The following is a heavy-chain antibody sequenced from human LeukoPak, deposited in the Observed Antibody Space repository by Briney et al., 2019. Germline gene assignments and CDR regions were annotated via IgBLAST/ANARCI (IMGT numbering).Heavy chain of an antibody. Sequence: GGSLRLSCAASGFTFSSYAMSWVRQAPGKGLEWVSAISGSGGSTYYADSVKGRFTISRDNSDNTLCLQMNSLRAEDTALYYCAGASSEWYDWGQGTLVTVSS. D-gene: IGHD3-22*01. J-gene: IGHJ4*02. CDR2: ISGSGGST. CDR3: AGASSEWYD. CDR1: GFTFSSYA. V-gene: IGHV3-23*01.